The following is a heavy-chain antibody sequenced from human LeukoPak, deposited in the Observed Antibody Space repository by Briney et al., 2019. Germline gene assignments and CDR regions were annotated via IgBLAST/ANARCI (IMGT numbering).Heavy chain of an antibody. J-gene: IGHJ4*02. CDR1: GFSFSNYA. D-gene: IGHD3-10*01. V-gene: IGHV3-30*04. CDR2: ISYDGSNK. CDR3: ARDHYYGSGSYTAFDF. Sequence: GGSLRLSCAASGFSFSNYAIDWVRQAPGKGREGVAVISYDGSNKYYADSVKGRFTISRDNSKNTLYLQVNSLRGEDTAVYYCARDHYYGSGSYTAFDFWGQGTLVTVSS.